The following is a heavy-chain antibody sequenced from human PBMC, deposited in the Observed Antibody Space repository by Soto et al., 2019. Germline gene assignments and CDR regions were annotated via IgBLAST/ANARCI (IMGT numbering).Heavy chain of an antibody. CDR1: GFTFSSYA. J-gene: IGHJ5*02. CDR3: AKGTSYYDFWSGSQGDTWFDP. D-gene: IGHD3-3*01. Sequence: GSLRLSCAASGFTFSSYAVSWFRHSPGKWLEWVSAISGSGGSTYYADSVKGRFTISRDNSKNTLYLQMNSLRAEDTAVYYCAKGTSYYDFWSGSQGDTWFDPWGQGTLVTVSS. CDR2: ISGSGGST. V-gene: IGHV3-23*01.